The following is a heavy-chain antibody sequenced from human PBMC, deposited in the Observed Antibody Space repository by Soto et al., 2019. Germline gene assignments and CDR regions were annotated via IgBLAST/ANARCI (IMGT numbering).Heavy chain of an antibody. CDR1: GDTFTCYY. V-gene: IGHV1-46*01. J-gene: IGHJ5*02. CDR3: ARSSGGNFGIIIEGSNWFDP. CDR2: INPHGGST. D-gene: IGHD3-3*01. Sequence: ASVKVSCKAPGDTFTCYYLNWVRQAPGQGLEWMGVINPHGGSTKYAQKFQGRITMTRDTSRSTVYMELSSLRSDDTAIYYCARSSGGNFGIIIEGSNWFDPWGQGTLVTAPQ.